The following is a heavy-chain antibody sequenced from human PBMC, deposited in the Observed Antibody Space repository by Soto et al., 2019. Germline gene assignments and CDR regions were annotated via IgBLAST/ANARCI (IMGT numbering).Heavy chain of an antibody. D-gene: IGHD2-2*01. Sequence: QVQLQESGPGLVKPSQTLSLTCTVSGGSISSGGYYWSWIRQHPGKGLEWIGYIYYSGSTYYNPSLKSRVTISVDTSKNQFSLKLSSVTAADTAVYYCARADAYCSSTSCPFAYWGQGTLVTVSS. CDR1: GGSISSGGYY. CDR3: ARADAYCSSTSCPFAY. CDR2: IYYSGST. V-gene: IGHV4-31*03. J-gene: IGHJ4*02.